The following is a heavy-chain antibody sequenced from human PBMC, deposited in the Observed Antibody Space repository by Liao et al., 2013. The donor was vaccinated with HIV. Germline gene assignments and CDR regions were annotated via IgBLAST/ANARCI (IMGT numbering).Heavy chain of an antibody. V-gene: IGHV4-4*07. D-gene: IGHD1-7*01. CDR3: ASGTGHLAY. CDR2: MYTSGST. J-gene: IGHJ4*02. Sequence: QVQLQESGPGLVKPSETLVPHLLCLWWLHQELLLELDPAARPGRDWSGLGGMYTSGSTDYNASLKSRVTMSVDTSKNQFSLRLSSVTAADTAMYYCASGTGHLAYWGRGNPRSPSPQ. CDR1: WLHQELL.